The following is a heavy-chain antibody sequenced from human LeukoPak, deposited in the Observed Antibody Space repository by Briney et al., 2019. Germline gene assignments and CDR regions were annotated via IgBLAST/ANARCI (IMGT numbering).Heavy chain of an antibody. CDR1: GFTFSSYT. CDR2: ISDNSSKM. D-gene: IGHD5-12*01. Sequence: GGSLRLSCAASGFTFSSYTSTWVRQAPGKGLEWVSSISDNSSKMFYADSVKGRFSISRDNAKNTLYLQMNSLRAEDTAIYYCAREKYSGYDFDYWGQGTLVTVSS. V-gene: IGHV3-21*01. J-gene: IGHJ4*02. CDR3: AREKYSGYDFDY.